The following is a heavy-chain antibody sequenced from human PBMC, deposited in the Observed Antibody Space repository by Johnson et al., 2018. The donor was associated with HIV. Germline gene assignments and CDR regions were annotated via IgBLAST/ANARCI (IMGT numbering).Heavy chain of an antibody. D-gene: IGHD2-15*01. CDR2: IRYDGSNK. CDR1: GFTFSGHG. Sequence: QVQLVESGGGMVQPGGSLRLSCAASGFTFSGHGIHWVRQAPGKGLEWVAFIRYDGSNKYHADSVKGRFTISRDNSKNTLYLQMNSLRAEDTAVYYCAKERGISGGFDFWGQGTRVTVSS. J-gene: IGHJ3*01. V-gene: IGHV3-30*02. CDR3: AKERGISGGFDF.